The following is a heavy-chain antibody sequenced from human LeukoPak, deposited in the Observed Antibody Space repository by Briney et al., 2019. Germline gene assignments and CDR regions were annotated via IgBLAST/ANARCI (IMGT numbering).Heavy chain of an antibody. CDR1: GFTFSNYA. D-gene: IGHD6-19*01. Sequence: GGSLRLSCAASGFTFSNYAMSWVRQAPGKGLEWVSGISGSAGSTYYADSVKGRFSISRDNSKNTVYLQMNRLRAEDTDGYYCAKDLAYRSGWFLGAFDVWGQGTMVTVSS. CDR3: AKDLAYRSGWFLGAFDV. CDR2: ISGSAGST. V-gene: IGHV3-23*01. J-gene: IGHJ3*01.